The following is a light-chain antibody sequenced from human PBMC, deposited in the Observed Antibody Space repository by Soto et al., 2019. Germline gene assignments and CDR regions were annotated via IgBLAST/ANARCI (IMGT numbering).Light chain of an antibody. CDR2: DAS. CDR1: QTIDKY. CDR3: QQRSRWPWT. Sequence: EILVTQFPATLSVSPGERASLSCRTNQTIDKYLAWYQQKPGQPPRLLIFDASTRASGLPARFSGTGSGRDFPLTLTGLEPEDFAVYYCQQRSRWPWTFGQGTKVEVK. J-gene: IGKJ1*01. V-gene: IGKV3-11*02.